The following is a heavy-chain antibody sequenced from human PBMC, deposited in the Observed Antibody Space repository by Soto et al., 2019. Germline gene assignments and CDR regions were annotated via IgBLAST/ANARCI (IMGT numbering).Heavy chain of an antibody. V-gene: IGHV1-69*01. CDR2: IIPIFGTA. Sequence: QVQLVQSGAEVKKPGSSVKVSCKASGGTFSSYAISWVRQAPGQGLEWMGGIIPIFGTANYAQKFQGRFTITADESTSTAYMELSSLRSEDTAVYYCAREGGQYSSGWYEGYYYYGMDVCGQGTTVTVSS. J-gene: IGHJ6*02. D-gene: IGHD6-19*01. CDR1: GGTFSSYA. CDR3: AREGGQYSSGWYEGYYYYGMDV.